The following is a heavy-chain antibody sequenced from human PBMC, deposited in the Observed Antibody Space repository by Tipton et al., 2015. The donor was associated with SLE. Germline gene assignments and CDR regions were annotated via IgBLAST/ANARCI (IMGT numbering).Heavy chain of an antibody. Sequence: TLSLTCTVSGGSISSSSYYWGWIRQPPGKGLDWIGSIYYSGSTYYNPSLKSRVTISVDTSKNQFSLKLSSVTAADTAVYYCARAYLYYYDSSGSRYFDYWGKGTLVTVSS. CDR2: IYYSGST. J-gene: IGHJ4*02. D-gene: IGHD3-22*01. CDR3: ARAYLYYYDSSGSRYFDY. CDR1: GGSISSSSYY. V-gene: IGHV4-39*01.